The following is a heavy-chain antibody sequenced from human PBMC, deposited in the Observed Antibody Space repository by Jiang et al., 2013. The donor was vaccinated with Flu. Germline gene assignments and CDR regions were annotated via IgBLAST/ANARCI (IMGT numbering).Heavy chain of an antibody. D-gene: IGHD6-19*01. CDR1: GFTFSSYG. Sequence: VQLVESGGGVVQPGRSLRLSCAASGFTFSSYGMHWVRQAPGKGLEWVAVISYDGSNKYYADSVKGRFTISRDNSKNTLYLQMNSLRAEDTAVYYCAKDQNGWPFWYFDLWGRGTLVTVSS. CDR2: ISYDGSNK. CDR3: AKDQNGWPFWYFDL. J-gene: IGHJ2*01. V-gene: IGHV3-30*18.